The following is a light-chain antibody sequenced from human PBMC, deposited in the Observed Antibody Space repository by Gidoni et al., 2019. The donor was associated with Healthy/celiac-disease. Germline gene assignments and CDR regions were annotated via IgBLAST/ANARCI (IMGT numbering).Light chain of an antibody. CDR3: SSYTSSSTVV. CDR2: EVS. J-gene: IGLJ2*01. Sequence: QSALTQPAFVSGSPGQSITISCTGPSSDVGGYNYVSWYQQHPGKAPKLMIYEVSNRPSGVSNRFSGSKSGNTASLTISGLQAEDEADYYCSSYTSSSTVVFGGGTKLTVL. CDR1: SSDVGGYNY. V-gene: IGLV2-14*01.